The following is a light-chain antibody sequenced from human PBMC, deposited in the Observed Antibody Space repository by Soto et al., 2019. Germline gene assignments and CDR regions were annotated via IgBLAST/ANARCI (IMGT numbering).Light chain of an antibody. Sequence: QSALTQPASVSGSTGKSITISCTGTSSDVGSYNLVSWYQQHPGKAPKLMIYEVSKRPSGVSNRFSGSKSGNTASLTISGLQAEDEADYYCCSYEVRSTYVFRTGIKLTVL. J-gene: IGLJ1*01. CDR1: SSDVGSYNL. CDR2: EVS. V-gene: IGLV2-23*02. CDR3: CSYEVRSTYV.